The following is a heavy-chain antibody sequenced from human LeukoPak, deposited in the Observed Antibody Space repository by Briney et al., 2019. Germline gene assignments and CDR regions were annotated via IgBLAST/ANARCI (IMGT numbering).Heavy chain of an antibody. J-gene: IGHJ5*02. CDR2: IYYSGST. CDR1: GGSISSSSYY. D-gene: IGHD3-22*01. V-gene: IGHV4-39*01. CDR3: ARLLDYDSSGYYYGSWFDP. Sequence: SETLSLTCTVSGGSISSSSYYWGWIRQPPGKGLEWIGSIYYSGSTYYNPSLKSRVTISVDTSKNQFSLKLSSVAAADTAVYYCARLLDYDSSGYYYGSWFDPWGQGTLVTVSS.